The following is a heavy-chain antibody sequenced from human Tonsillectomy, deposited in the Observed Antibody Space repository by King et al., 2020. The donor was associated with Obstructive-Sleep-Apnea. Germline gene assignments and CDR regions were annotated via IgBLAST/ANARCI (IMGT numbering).Heavy chain of an antibody. CDR1: RFTFSSDG. V-gene: IGHV3-30*18. J-gene: IGHJ4*02. Sequence: VQLVESGGGVVQPGRSLRLSCATSRFTFSSDGMHWVRQAPGKGLEWVAVISYDGSNKHYADSVKGRFTISRDNSKNTLYLQMNSLRAEDTAVYYCAKANYGDYSLGYWGQGTLVTVSS. D-gene: IGHD4-17*01. CDR3: AKANYGDYSLGY. CDR2: ISYDGSNK.